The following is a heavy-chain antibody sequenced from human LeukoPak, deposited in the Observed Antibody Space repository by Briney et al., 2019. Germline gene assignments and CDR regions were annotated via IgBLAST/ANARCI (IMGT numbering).Heavy chain of an antibody. CDR1: GGSINSDDW. Sequence: SETLSLTCAVSGGSINSDDWWSWVRQPPGKGLEWIGEINHSGSTNYNPSLKSRVTISVDTSKNQFSLKLSSVTAADTAVYYCARGRFAGTWGQGTLVTVSS. CDR3: ARGRFAGT. CDR2: INHSGST. D-gene: IGHD1-7*01. J-gene: IGHJ4*02. V-gene: IGHV4-4*02.